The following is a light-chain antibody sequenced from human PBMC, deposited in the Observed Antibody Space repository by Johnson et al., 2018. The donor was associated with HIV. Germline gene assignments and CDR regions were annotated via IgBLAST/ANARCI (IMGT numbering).Light chain of an antibody. CDR2: EDN. V-gene: IGLV1-51*02. Sequence: QSVLTQPPSVSAAPGQTVNISCSGNVSNIESYFVSWYQQIPGAAPTLLIYEDNKRPSGIPDRFSGSKSGATATLGITGLQTGDEADYYCGIWAASLSPLYVFGTGTTITVL. CDR1: VSNIESYF. CDR3: GIWAASLSPLYV. J-gene: IGLJ1*01.